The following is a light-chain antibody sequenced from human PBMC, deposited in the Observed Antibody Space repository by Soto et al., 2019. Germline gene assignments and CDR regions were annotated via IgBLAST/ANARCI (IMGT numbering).Light chain of an antibody. CDR1: SSDIGAYNY. J-gene: IGLJ1*01. Sequence: QSALTQPASVSASPGQSITISCTGTSSDIGAYNYISWYQQHPGKAPKLMIYEVTNRPSGISNRFSGSRSGNTASLSISGLQAEDEADYYCRSFSSAIAFVFGTGTKVTVL. CDR2: EVT. V-gene: IGLV2-14*01. CDR3: RSFSSAIAFV.